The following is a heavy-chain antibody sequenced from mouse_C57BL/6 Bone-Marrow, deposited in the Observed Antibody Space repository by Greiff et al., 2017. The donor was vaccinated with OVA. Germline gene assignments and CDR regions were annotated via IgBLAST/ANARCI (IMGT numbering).Heavy chain of an antibody. CDR3: TRGYSNYYAMDY. Sequence: VKLQQSGAELVRPGASVTLSCKASGYTFTDYEMHWVKQTPVHGLEWIGAIDPETGGTAYNQKFNGKAILTADKSSSTAYMELRSLTSEDSAVYYGTRGYSNYYAMDYGGQGTSVTVSA. CDR1: GYTFTDYE. CDR2: IDPETGGT. D-gene: IGHD2-5*01. V-gene: IGHV1-15*01. J-gene: IGHJ4*01.